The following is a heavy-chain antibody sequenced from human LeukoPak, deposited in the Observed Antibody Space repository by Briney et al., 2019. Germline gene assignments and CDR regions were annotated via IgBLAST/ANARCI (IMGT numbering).Heavy chain of an antibody. CDR1: GFTFSSYA. V-gene: IGHV3-23*01. D-gene: IGHD6-13*01. Sequence: PGGSLRLSCAASGFTFSSYAVSWVRQAPGKGLEWVSAISGSGGSTYYADSVKRRFTISRDNSKNTLYLQMNSLRAEDTAVYYCAKRIAAAGLFDYWGQGTLVTVSS. CDR2: ISGSGGST. J-gene: IGHJ4*02. CDR3: AKRIAAAGLFDY.